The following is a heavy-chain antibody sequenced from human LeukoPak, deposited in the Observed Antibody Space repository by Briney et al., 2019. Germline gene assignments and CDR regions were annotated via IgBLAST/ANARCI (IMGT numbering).Heavy chain of an antibody. CDR3: ARGGPAAHYYYYYMDV. Sequence: SETLSLTCTVSGGSISSSSYYWGWIRQPPGKGLEWIGSIYYSGSTYYNPSLKSRVTISGDTSKNQFSLKLSSVTAADTAVYYCARGGPAAHYYYYYMDVWGKGTTVTISS. V-gene: IGHV4-39*07. CDR2: IYYSGST. D-gene: IGHD2-2*01. J-gene: IGHJ6*03. CDR1: GGSISSSSYY.